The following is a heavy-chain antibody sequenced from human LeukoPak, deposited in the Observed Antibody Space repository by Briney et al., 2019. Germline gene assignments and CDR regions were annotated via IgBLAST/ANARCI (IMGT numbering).Heavy chain of an antibody. J-gene: IGHJ4*02. D-gene: IGHD6-19*01. CDR2: INHSGST. CDR3: ASYSSLDY. V-gene: IGHV4-34*01. CDR1: GGSISSYY. Sequence: SETLSLTCTVSGGSISSYYWSWIRQPPGKGLEWIGEINHSGSTNYNPSLKSRVTISVDTSKNQFSLKLSSVTAEDTAVYYCASYSSLDYWGQGALVTVSS.